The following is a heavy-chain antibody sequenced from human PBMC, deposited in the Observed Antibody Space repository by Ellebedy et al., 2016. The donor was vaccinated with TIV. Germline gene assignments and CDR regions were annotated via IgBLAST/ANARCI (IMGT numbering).Heavy chain of an antibody. Sequence: AASVKVSCNASGYNFLSNGITWVRQAPRQGLEWMGWINAHTGNTNYAQTFQGRFTMTRDTPTATAYMELTSLRSDDTAVYYCARYNDFLAGSSMYYFDYWGQGTPVIVSP. CDR2: INAHTGNT. CDR3: ARYNDFLAGSSMYYFDY. D-gene: IGHD3-9*01. J-gene: IGHJ4*02. CDR1: GYNFLSNG. V-gene: IGHV1-18*01.